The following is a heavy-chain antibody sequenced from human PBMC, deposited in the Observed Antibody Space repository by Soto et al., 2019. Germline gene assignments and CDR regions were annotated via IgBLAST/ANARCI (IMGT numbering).Heavy chain of an antibody. CDR3: AKGDGGYFDH. D-gene: IGHD3-16*01. CDR1: GFTFSSYS. J-gene: IGHJ4*01. V-gene: IGHV3-21*01. CDR2: ISSSSSYI. Sequence: GGSLRLSCAASGFTFSSYSMNWVRQAPGKGLEWVSSISSSSSYIYYADSVKGRFTISRDNAKNSLYLQMNSLRAEDTAVYYCAKGDGGYFDHWGQGSLVTAPQ.